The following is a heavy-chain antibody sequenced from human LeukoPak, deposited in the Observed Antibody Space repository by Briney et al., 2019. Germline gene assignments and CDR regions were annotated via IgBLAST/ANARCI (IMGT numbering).Heavy chain of an antibody. D-gene: IGHD3-10*01. CDR2: ISSGSSAI. J-gene: IGHJ6*03. CDR3: AKVKYGSGSYNHYYYYYYMDV. Sequence: GGSLRLSCEASGFTFTTYSMTWVRQAPGKGLEWVSIISSGSSAIFSADALKGRFTISRDDAKNLLYLDMNSLRAEDTAVYYCAKVKYGSGSYNHYYYYYYMDVWGKGTTVTVSS. V-gene: IGHV3-21*04. CDR1: GFTFTTYS.